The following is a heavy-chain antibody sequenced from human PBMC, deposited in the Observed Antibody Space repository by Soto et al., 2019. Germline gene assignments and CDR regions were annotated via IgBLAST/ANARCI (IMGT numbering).Heavy chain of an antibody. CDR3: ARFLGTSDDAFDI. V-gene: IGHV2-70*11. J-gene: IGHJ3*02. CDR1: GFSLSTSGMC. Sequence: SGPTLVNPTQTLTLTCTFSGFSLSTSGMCVSWIRQPPGKALEWLARIDWDDDKYYSTSLKTRLTISKDTSKNQVVLAMTNMDPVDTATYYCARFLGTSDDAFDIWGQGTMVTVSS. CDR2: IDWDDDK. D-gene: IGHD6-13*01.